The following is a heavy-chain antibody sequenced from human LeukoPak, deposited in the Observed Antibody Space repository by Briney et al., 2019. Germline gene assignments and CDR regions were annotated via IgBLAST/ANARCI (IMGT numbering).Heavy chain of an antibody. V-gene: IGHV3-7*01. D-gene: IGHD5-24*01. J-gene: IGHJ3*02. CDR3: ARVRQRWLQLMDAFDI. CDR2: IKQDGSEK. Sequence: GGSLRLSCAASVFTFSSDWMSWVRQAPGKGLEWVANIKQDGSEKYDVDSVKGRFTISRDNAKNSLYLQMNSLRAEDTAVYYCARVRQRWLQLMDAFDIWGQGTMVTVSS. CDR1: VFTFSSDW.